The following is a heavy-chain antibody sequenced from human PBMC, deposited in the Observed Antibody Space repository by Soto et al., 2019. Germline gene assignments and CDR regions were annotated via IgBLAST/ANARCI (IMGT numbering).Heavy chain of an antibody. J-gene: IGHJ5*02. CDR1: GYSFTSYW. V-gene: IGHV5-51*01. CDR3: ARRSILSNWFDP. Sequence: VQSLKISCKGSGYSFTSYWIGWVRQVPGKGLEWMGIIYPGDSDTRYSPSFQGQVTISADKSISTAYLQWSSLKASDTAMYYCARRSILSNWFDPWGQGTLVTVSS. D-gene: IGHD6-6*01. CDR2: IYPGDSDT.